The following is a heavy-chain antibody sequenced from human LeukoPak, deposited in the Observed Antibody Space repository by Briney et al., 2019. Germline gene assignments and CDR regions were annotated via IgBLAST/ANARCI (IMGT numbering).Heavy chain of an antibody. Sequence: GGSLRLSCAASGFTFSSYEMNWVRQAPGKGLEWVALIRYDGSNKYYADSVKGRFTISRDNSKNTLYLQMNSLRAEDTAVYYCAKDPAKGSGSYFPNDYWGQGTLVTVSS. D-gene: IGHD3-10*01. J-gene: IGHJ4*02. CDR2: IRYDGSNK. CDR3: AKDPAKGSGSYFPNDY. V-gene: IGHV3-30*02. CDR1: GFTFSSYE.